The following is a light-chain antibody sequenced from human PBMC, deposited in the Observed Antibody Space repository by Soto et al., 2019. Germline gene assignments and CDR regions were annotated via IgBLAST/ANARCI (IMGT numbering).Light chain of an antibody. CDR3: SLYTSSTSYV. J-gene: IGLJ1*01. Sequence: QSALAQPPSVSGSPGQSVTISCTGTSSDVGYYNRVSWYQQPPGTAPKLLIYEVSNRPSGVPDRFSGSKSGNTASLTISGLQAEDEADYYCSLYTSSTSYVFGTGTKVTVL. CDR1: SSDVGYYNR. CDR2: EVS. V-gene: IGLV2-18*01.